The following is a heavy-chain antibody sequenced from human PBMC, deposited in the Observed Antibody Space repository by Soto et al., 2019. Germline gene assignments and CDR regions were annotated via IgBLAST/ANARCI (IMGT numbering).Heavy chain of an antibody. J-gene: IGHJ4*02. D-gene: IGHD3-3*01. CDR3: VITKTISYNFDT. CDR1: EFTFSDHY. V-gene: IGHV3-72*01. CDR2: IRNKANSYTT. Sequence: GGSLRLSCAASEFTFSDHYMDWVRQAPGKGLEWVGRIRNKANSYTTEYAASVKGRFTLSRDDSKNSVYLQMNSLKTEDTAVYYCVITKTISYNFDTWGQGILVTVSS.